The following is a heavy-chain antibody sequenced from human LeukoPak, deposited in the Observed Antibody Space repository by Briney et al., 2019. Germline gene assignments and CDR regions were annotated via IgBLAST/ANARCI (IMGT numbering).Heavy chain of an antibody. Sequence: SETLSLTCALSTVSGSSGNWWSWVRQPPGKGLEWIGEVHKTGKTNYNPSLKTRVTISIDASKNQLSLELTSVTAADAAVYYCARELLGAPTPGAYWGQGTRVTVSS. J-gene: IGHJ4*02. D-gene: IGHD7-27*01. CDR2: VHKTGKT. CDR1: TVSGSSGNW. V-gene: IGHV4-4*02. CDR3: ARELLGAPTPGAY.